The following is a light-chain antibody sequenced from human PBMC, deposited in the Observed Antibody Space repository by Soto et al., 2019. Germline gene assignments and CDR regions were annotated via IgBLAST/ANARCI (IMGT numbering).Light chain of an antibody. J-gene: IGLJ2*01. Sequence: QSVLTQPPSASGTPGQRVTISCSGSSSNIGSNYVYWYQQLPGSAPKLLIYRNDQRPSGVPDRFSGSKSGTSASLAISGIRSDDEAEYYSAAWDDSLSAVVFGGGTKVTV. CDR2: RND. V-gene: IGLV1-47*01. CDR1: SSNIGSNY. CDR3: AAWDDSLSAVV.